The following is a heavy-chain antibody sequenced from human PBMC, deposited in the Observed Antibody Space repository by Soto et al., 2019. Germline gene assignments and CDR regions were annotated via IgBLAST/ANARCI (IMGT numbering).Heavy chain of an antibody. V-gene: IGHV4-30-2*01. Sequence: SETLSLTCAVSGGSISSGGYSWSWIRQPPGKGLEWIGYIYHSGSTYYNPSLKSRVTISVDRSKNQFSLKLSSVTAADTAVYYCARVMPPVDPWGQGTLVTVSS. CDR1: GGSISSGGYS. CDR3: ARVMPPVDP. CDR2: IYHSGST. J-gene: IGHJ5*02. D-gene: IGHD2-2*01.